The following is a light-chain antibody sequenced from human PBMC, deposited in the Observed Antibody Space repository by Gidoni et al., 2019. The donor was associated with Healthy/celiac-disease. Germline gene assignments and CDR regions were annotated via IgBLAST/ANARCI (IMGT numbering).Light chain of an antibody. CDR2: AAS. Sequence: DIEMTQSQSSLSASVGDRVTITCRASQSISSYLNWYQQKPGKAPKLLIYAASSLQSGVPSRFSGSGSGTAFTLTISSLQPEDFATYYCQQSYSTPPYTFGQGTKLEIK. V-gene: IGKV1-39*01. CDR3: QQSYSTPPYT. J-gene: IGKJ2*01. CDR1: QSISSY.